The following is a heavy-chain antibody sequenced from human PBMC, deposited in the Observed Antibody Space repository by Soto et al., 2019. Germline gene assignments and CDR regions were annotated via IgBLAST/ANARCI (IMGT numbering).Heavy chain of an antibody. J-gene: IGHJ4*02. CDR2: IKQDGSEK. CDR1: GFTFSSYW. V-gene: IGHV3-7*01. CDR3: ARGPPPGPVDGNYFDY. Sequence: GGSLRLSCAASGFTFSSYWMSWVRQAPGKGLEWVANIKQDGSEKYYVDSVKGRFTISRDNAKNSLYLQMNSLRAEDTAVYYCARGPPPGPVDGNYFDYWGQGTLVTVSS.